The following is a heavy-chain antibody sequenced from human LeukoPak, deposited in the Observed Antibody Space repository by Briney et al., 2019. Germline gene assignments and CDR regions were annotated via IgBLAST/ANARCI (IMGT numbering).Heavy chain of an antibody. V-gene: IGHV3-53*01. Sequence: PGGSLRLSCAASGFTASGTYMSWVRQAAGKGWEWVSTIYDAGSTSYADSVKGRFTISRDNSKNTLFLQMNSLRADDTALYYCAGATKWLAHDFWGQGTLVTVSS. D-gene: IGHD6-19*01. CDR1: GFTASGTY. CDR3: AGATKWLAHDF. CDR2: IYDAGST. J-gene: IGHJ4*02.